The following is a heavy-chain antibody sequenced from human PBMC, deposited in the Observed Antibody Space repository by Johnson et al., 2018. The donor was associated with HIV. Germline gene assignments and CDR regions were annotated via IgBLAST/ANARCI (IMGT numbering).Heavy chain of an antibody. CDR2: IYSGGST. CDR3: ASSRRGQQLVPLAFDI. Sequence: VQLVESGGGLVQPGGSLRLSCAASGFTVSSNYMSWVRQAPGKGLECVSVIYSGGSTYYADSVKGRFTIYRDNSKNTLYLQMNSLRAEDTAVYYCASSRRGQQLVPLAFDIWGQGTMVTVSS. CDR1: GFTVSSNY. J-gene: IGHJ3*02. D-gene: IGHD6-13*01. V-gene: IGHV3-66*02.